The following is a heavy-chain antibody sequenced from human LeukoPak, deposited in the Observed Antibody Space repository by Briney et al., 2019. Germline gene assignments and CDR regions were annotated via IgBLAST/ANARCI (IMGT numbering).Heavy chain of an antibody. J-gene: IGHJ4*02. CDR1: GFTFSNNG. Sequence: WGSPRLPCSASGFTFSNNGMSWVRQSPGGGLEWVSGISGGGDTTYYAESVKGRFTISNDNSKNTLFLQMNSLTAEAAAVYYCARTNGYFDYWGRGTLVAVSS. D-gene: IGHD3-22*01. V-gene: IGHV3-23*01. CDR2: ISGGGDTT. CDR3: ARTNGYFDY.